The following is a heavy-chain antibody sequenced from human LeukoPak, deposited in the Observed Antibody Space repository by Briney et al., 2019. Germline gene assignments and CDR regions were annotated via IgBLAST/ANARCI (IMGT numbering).Heavy chain of an antibody. CDR3: ATWDDSSNQY. CDR2: IWSDGSNK. J-gene: IGHJ4*02. D-gene: IGHD4-11*01. CDR1: AFAFSSYG. V-gene: IGHV3-33*01. Sequence: RGSLRLSCTASAFAFSSYGMHWVRQAPGKGLEWVAVIWSDGSNKYYAESVKGRFTISRDNSKNTLYLEMNSLRAEDTAVYYCATWDDSSNQYWGQGTLVTVSS.